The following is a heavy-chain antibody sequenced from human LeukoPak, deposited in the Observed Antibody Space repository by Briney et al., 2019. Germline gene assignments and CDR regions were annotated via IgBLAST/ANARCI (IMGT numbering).Heavy chain of an antibody. CDR2: IYTSGST. Sequence: SETLSLTCSVSGGSISTYYWSWIRQSAGKGLEWIGRIYTSGSTNYNPSLKSRVTMSVDTSKNQFSLKLSSVTAADTAVYYCARVQNTAMALDAFDIWGQGTMVTVSS. V-gene: IGHV4-4*07. D-gene: IGHD5-18*01. CDR3: ARVQNTAMALDAFDI. J-gene: IGHJ3*02. CDR1: GGSISTYY.